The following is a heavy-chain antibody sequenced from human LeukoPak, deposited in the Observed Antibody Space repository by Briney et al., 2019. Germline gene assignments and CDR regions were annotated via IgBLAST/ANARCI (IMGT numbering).Heavy chain of an antibody. V-gene: IGHV3-23*01. D-gene: IGHD1-26*01. CDR2: ISDSGGST. Sequence: PGGSLRLSCAASGFTLSSYAMSWVRQAPGKGLEWVSTISDSGGSTFYAGSVKGRFTISRDNSKNTLYLQMNSLRAEDTAVYYCAKSSGMGTTTDQFQDYWGQGTLVTVSS. CDR3: AKSSGMGTTTDQFQDY. CDR1: GFTLSSYA. J-gene: IGHJ4*02.